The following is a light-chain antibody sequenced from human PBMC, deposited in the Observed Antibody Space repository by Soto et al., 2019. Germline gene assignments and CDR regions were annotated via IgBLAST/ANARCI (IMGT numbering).Light chain of an antibody. V-gene: IGKV3-20*01. J-gene: IGKJ1*01. Sequence: EIMLTQSPGTLSLSPGERAPLSCRASQSVSSSYLAWYQQNPGQAPRLLIYGASSRATGIPDRFSGSGSGTDFTLTISRLEPEEFAVYYCQQYGSSPRTFCQGTKVDIK. CDR3: QQYGSSPRT. CDR1: QSVSSSY. CDR2: GAS.